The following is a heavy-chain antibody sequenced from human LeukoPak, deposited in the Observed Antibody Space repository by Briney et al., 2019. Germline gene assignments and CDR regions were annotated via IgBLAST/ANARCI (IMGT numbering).Heavy chain of an antibody. D-gene: IGHD3-10*01. J-gene: IGHJ4*02. CDR2: IYHSGSP. Sequence: PSETLSLTCTVSGYSISSGYSWGWIRQPPGKGLEWIGSIYHSGSPYYNPSLKSRVTISVDTSKNQFSLKLSSVTAADTAVYYCARAPRGPFDYWGQGTLVTVSS. CDR3: ARAPRGPFDY. V-gene: IGHV4-38-2*02. CDR1: GYSISSGYS.